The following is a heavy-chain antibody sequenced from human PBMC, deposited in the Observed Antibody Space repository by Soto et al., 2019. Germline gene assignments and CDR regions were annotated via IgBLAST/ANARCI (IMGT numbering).Heavy chain of an antibody. J-gene: IGHJ6*02. D-gene: IGHD2-2*01. Sequence: GGSLRLSCAASGFTFSSYGMHWVRQAPGKGLEWVAVIWYDGSNKYYADSVKGRFTISRDNYKNTLYLQMNSLRAEDTAVYYCAKKSCSSPGCPYGMDVWGQGTTVTVSS. CDR1: GFTFSSYG. CDR3: AKKSCSSPGCPYGMDV. V-gene: IGHV3-33*06. CDR2: IWYDGSNK.